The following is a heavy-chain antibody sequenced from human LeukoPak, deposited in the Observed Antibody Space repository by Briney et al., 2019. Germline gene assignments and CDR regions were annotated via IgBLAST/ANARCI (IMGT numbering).Heavy chain of an antibody. CDR3: AYGRGYSYGLAT. J-gene: IGHJ4*02. CDR2: IIPIFGTA. V-gene: IGHV1-69*05. D-gene: IGHD5-18*01. CDR1: GYTFTSYG. Sequence: SVKVSCKASGYTFTSYGIGWVRQAPGQGLEWMGGIIPIFGTANYVQKFQGRVTITTDESTSTAYMELSSLRSEDTAVYYCAYGRGYSYGLATWGQGSLVTVSS.